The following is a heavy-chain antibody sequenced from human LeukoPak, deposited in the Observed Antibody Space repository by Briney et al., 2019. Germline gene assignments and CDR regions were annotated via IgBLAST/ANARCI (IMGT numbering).Heavy chain of an antibody. J-gene: IGHJ6*03. Sequence: PGGSQTLSCAASGYTFSSYGMSWDRQAPGNWLEWVSAIIGRGGRTYYADSVKGRFTISRDNSKNTLYLQMNSLRAEDTAVYYCAKAHCSGGSCYSGQYYYYDMDVWGKGTTVTVSS. CDR2: IIGRGGRT. CDR1: GYTFSSYG. D-gene: IGHD2-15*01. CDR3: AKAHCSGGSCYSGQYYYYDMDV. V-gene: IGHV3-23*01.